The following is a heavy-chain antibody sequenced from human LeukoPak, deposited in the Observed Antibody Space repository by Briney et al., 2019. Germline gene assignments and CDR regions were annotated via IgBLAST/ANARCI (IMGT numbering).Heavy chain of an antibody. D-gene: IGHD2-2*01. CDR1: GVTVSSKY. V-gene: IGHV3-53*01. Sequence: GGSLRLSCAASGVTVSSKYMTWVRQTPGKGLEWVSIIYSGGSTYDADSVKGRFTISRDNSKNMLYLQMNSLRVEDTAVYYCAQSAYSSSWTIDYWGRGTLVTVSS. J-gene: IGHJ4*02. CDR3: AQSAYSSSWTIDY. CDR2: IYSGGST.